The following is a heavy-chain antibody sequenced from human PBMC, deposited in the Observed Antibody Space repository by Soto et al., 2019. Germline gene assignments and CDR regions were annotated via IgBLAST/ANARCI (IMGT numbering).Heavy chain of an antibody. CDR3: ARVEYSSSWFFYGMDV. J-gene: IGHJ6*02. CDR2: ISYDGSNK. CDR1: GFTFSSYA. V-gene: IGHV3-30-3*01. Sequence: QVQLVESGGGVVQPGRSLRLSCAASGFTFSSYAMHWVRQAPGKGLEWVAVISYDGSNKYYADSVKGRFTISRDNSKNTLYLQMNSLRAEDTAVYYCARVEYSSSWFFYGMDVWGQGTTVTVSS. D-gene: IGHD6-13*01.